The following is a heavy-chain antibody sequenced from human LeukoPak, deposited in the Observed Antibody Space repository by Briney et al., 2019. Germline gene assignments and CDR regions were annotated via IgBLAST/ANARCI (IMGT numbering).Heavy chain of an antibody. J-gene: IGHJ4*02. Sequence: GGSLRLSCAASGFTFSSYHMMWVRQAPGKGLEWVSSITRSGSDLYYADSVRGRFTISRDDAKNSLYLQMNSLRAEDTALYYCVREGDLGGYYFDYWGQGALVTVSS. V-gene: IGHV3-48*01. CDR2: ITRSGSDL. CDR1: GFTFSSYH. CDR3: VREGDLGGYYFDY. D-gene: IGHD5-12*01.